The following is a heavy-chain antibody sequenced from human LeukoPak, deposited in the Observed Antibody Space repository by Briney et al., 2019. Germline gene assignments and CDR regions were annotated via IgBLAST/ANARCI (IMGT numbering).Heavy chain of an antibody. CDR3: ARGRAMDDY. CDR2: IKPDGSEK. Sequence: PGGSLRLSCAASGFTFRHYWMNWVRQASGKGLEWVANIKPDGSEKRYADSVKGRFTISRDNAENSLYLQMNSLRAEDTAVYYCARGRAMDDYWGQGTLVTVSS. J-gene: IGHJ4*02. CDR1: GFTFRHYW. V-gene: IGHV3-7*01. D-gene: IGHD5-18*01.